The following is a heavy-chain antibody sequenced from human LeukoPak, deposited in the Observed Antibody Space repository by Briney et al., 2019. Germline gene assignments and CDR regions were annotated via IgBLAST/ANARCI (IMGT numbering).Heavy chain of an antibody. CDR3: ARGVIATRDAIDI. V-gene: IGHV3-20*04. J-gene: IGHJ3*02. CDR1: GFTFDGYG. D-gene: IGHD2-21*01. CDR2: INWNGGST. Sequence: GGSLRLSCAASGFTFDGYGMSWVRQAPGKGLEWVSCINWNGGSTGYADSVKGRLTISRDNAKNSLYLQMNSLRAEDTALYYCARGVIATRDAIDIWGQGTMVTVSS.